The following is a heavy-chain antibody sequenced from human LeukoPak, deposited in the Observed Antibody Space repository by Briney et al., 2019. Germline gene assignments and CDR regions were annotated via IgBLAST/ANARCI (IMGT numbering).Heavy chain of an antibody. V-gene: IGHV3-43D*03. J-gene: IGHJ3*02. CDR3: ARGIPSSYGSGSYSRNDAFDI. CDR2: ITWNGGST. D-gene: IGHD3-10*01. CDR1: GFTFDDFA. Sequence: QSGGSLRLSCAASGFTFDDFAMHWVRQAPGKGLEWVSLITWNGGSTYYADSVKGRFTISRDNAKNTLYLQMNSLRVEDTAVYYCARGIPSSYGSGSYSRNDAFDIWGQGTMVTVSS.